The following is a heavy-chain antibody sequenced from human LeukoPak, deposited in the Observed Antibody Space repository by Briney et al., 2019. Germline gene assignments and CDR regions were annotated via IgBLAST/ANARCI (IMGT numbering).Heavy chain of an antibody. CDR3: ARQPSGSLGDY. CDR1: GGSISGYY. D-gene: IGHD1-26*01. J-gene: IGHJ4*02. V-gene: IGHV4-59*04. Sequence: PSETLSLTCTVSGGSISGYYWSWIRQPPGKGLEWIGYIDNSGSTNYNPSLKSRVAMSVDTSKNQFSLKLSSVTAADTAVYYCARQPSGSLGDYWGQGTLVIVSS. CDR2: IDNSGST.